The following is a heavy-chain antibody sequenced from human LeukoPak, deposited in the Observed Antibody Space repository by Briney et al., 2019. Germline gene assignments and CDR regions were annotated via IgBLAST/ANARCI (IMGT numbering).Heavy chain of an antibody. Sequence: GGSLRLSCAASGFTFSSYSINWVRQAPGKGLEWVSSIISSSSYIYYADSVKGRFTISRDNAKNSLYLQINSLRAEDTAVYYCARDTPTLTARLFDPWGQGTLVTVSS. CDR3: ARDTPTLTARLFDP. V-gene: IGHV3-21*01. D-gene: IGHD4/OR15-4a*01. J-gene: IGHJ5*02. CDR2: IISSSSYI. CDR1: GFTFSSYS.